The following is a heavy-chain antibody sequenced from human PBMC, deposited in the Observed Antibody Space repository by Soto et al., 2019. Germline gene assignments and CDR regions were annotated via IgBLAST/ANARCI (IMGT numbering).Heavy chain of an antibody. V-gene: IGHV3-48*01. Sequence: GGSLRLSCAASGFTFSSYSVNWVRQAPGKGLEWISYISSGSKTIYYADSVKGRFTISRDNSKNTLYLQMNSLRAEDTAVYYCARGAAAGSGSIYYYYYGMDVWGQGTTVTVSS. CDR1: GFTFSSYS. J-gene: IGHJ6*02. D-gene: IGHD6-13*01. CDR2: ISSGSKTI. CDR3: ARGAAAGSGSIYYYYYGMDV.